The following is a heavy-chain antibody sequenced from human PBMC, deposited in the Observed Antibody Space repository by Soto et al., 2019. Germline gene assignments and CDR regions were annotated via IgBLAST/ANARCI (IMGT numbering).Heavy chain of an antibody. V-gene: IGHV4-4*02. CDR3: AAGYCGTTSCEYFQH. Sequence: QVQLQESGPGLVKPSGTLSLTCAVSSGSISSSNWWSWVRQPPGEGLEWIGEICHSGSTNYNRSLKSRVTISVDKSKNQFSLKLSSVTAADTAVYYCAAGYCGTTSCEYFQHWGQGTLVTVSS. J-gene: IGHJ1*01. CDR2: ICHSGST. CDR1: SGSISSSNW. D-gene: IGHD2-2*01.